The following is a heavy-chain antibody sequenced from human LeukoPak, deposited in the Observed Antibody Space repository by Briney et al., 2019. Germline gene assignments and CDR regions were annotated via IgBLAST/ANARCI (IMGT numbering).Heavy chain of an antibody. Sequence: PGGSLRLSCAASGFTFSSYWMSWVRQAPGKGLEWVANMKYDGSEKYYVDSVKGRFTISRDNAKNSLYLQMNSLRAEDTAVYYCAKLQAVAGPGDYFDYWGQGTLVTVSS. CDR3: AKLQAVAGPGDYFDY. CDR2: MKYDGSEK. D-gene: IGHD6-19*01. CDR1: GFTFSSYW. V-gene: IGHV3-7*03. J-gene: IGHJ4*02.